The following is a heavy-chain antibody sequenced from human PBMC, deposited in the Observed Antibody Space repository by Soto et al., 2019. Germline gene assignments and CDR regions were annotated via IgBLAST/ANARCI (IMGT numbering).Heavy chain of an antibody. Sequence: QVQLVESGGSVVQPGRALRLSCAASGLTFSSYGMHWVRQAPGKGLEWVAFISNDGSDKYYADSVKGRFTISRDNSKNTVYLQMNSLRAEDTAVYYCAKYQADSSSWYYHGMDVWGQGTKVSVSS. CDR3: AKYQADSSSWYYHGMDV. CDR2: ISNDGSDK. V-gene: IGHV3-30*18. D-gene: IGHD6-13*01. J-gene: IGHJ6*02. CDR1: GLTFSSYG.